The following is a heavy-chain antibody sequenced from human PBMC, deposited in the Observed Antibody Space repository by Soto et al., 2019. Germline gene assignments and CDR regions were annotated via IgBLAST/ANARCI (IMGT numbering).Heavy chain of an antibody. D-gene: IGHD1-1*01. CDR2: YHSGGST. J-gene: IGHJ6*02. CDR3: VRSRQMESGTDYGLDV. V-gene: IGHV4-30-4*01. Sequence: QVQLQESGSGLVKPSQSLSLTCTVSGVSLNTADTWWSWIRQSPGKGLEFIGYYHSGGSTYYDASVRSRVIISADTANSQFSLKLSSVTVADTAVYFCVRSRQMESGTDYGLDVWGQGTTVTVSS. CDR1: GVSLNTADTW.